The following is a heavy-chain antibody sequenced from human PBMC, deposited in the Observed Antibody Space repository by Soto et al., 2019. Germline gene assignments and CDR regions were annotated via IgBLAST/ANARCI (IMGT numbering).Heavy chain of an antibody. CDR1: GFNFGASW. CDR3: ATDPFYGAIDY. CDR2: IKQDGSEK. V-gene: IGHV3-7*01. D-gene: IGHD3-10*01. Sequence: EVQLMGSGGGLVQPGGSLRVSCAASGFNFGASWMAWVRQAPGKGLEWVADIKQDGSEKNYVDSVKGRVTISRDDAKNSLYLQMNSLRAEDTAVYYCATDPFYGAIDYWGLGTLVTVSS. J-gene: IGHJ4*02.